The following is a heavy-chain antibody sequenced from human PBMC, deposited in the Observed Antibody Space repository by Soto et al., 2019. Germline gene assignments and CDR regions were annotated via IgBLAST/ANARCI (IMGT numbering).Heavy chain of an antibody. CDR3: AKDSGYNYGYFRWFDP. V-gene: IGHV4-59*01. CDR2: IFYSGST. J-gene: IGHJ5*02. CDR1: GGSISNYY. Sequence: SETLSLTCTVSGGSISNYYWSWIRQPPGRGLEWIGHIFYSGSTNYNPALKSRVTISVDTSKSQFSLILSSVTAADTAVYYCAKDSGYNYGYFRWFDPWGQGTLVTVSS. D-gene: IGHD5-18*01.